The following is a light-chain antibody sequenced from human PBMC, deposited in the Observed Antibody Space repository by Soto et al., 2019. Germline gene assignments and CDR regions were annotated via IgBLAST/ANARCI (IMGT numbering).Light chain of an antibody. V-gene: IGKV4-1*01. Sequence: DIVMTQSPDSLAVSLGERATINCKSSQSVLYSSNNKNYLAWYQQKPGQRPKLLIYWASTRESGVPDRFSGSGSGTDFTLTISSLQAEDVAVYYCQQYYSTPFFTFGPGTKVDIK. J-gene: IGKJ3*01. CDR2: WAS. CDR1: QSVLYSSNNKNY. CDR3: QQYYSTPFFT.